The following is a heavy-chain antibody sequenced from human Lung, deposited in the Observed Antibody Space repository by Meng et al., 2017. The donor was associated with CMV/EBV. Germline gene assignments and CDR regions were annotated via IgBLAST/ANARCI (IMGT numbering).Heavy chain of an antibody. V-gene: IGHV3-7*04. Sequence: ESXKTPXAAIGFSIRDYWMSWVPPAPGKGREWVANINQDASERNHVDSVKGRFTISRDNAENSLYLQMSSLRVGGTAIYYCARAGAYHNIWIAKEGGYYCYGVDVWGQGTTVTVSS. J-gene: IGHJ6*02. D-gene: IGHD3-3*01. CDR1: GFSIRDYW. CDR2: INQDASER. CDR3: ARAGAYHNIWIAKEGGYYCYGVDV.